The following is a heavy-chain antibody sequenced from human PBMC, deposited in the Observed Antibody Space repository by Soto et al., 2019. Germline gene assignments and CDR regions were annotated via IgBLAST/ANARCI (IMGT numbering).Heavy chain of an antibody. CDR2: ISGSGRST. V-gene: IGHV3-23*01. Sequence: EVQLLESGGGLVPPGGPLRLSCATSGFPFISYVMSWVRQAPGRGLEWASTISGSGRSTHYADSVKRRFTVSRDNSKNTIVLQTDSLRAEDTAIYACAQASEDYGDYVDYYCGMDVWGQGTTGTVSS. D-gene: IGHD4-17*01. J-gene: IGHJ6*02. CDR1: GFPFISYV. CDR3: AQASEDYGDYVDYYCGMDV.